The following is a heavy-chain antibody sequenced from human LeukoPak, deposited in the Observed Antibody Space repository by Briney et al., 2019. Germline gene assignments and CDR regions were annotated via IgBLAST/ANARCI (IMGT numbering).Heavy chain of an antibody. V-gene: IGHV1-2*02. D-gene: IGHD3-3*01. J-gene: IGHJ4*02. CDR3: ARGLTIFGVVITLLFDY. CDR2: INPNSGGT. Sequence: ASMKVSCKASGYTFTGYYMHWVRQAPGQGLEWMGWINPNSGGTNYAQKFQGRVTMTRDTSISTAYMELSRLRSDDTAVYYCARGLTIFGVVITLLFDYWGQGTLVTVSS. CDR1: GYTFTGYY.